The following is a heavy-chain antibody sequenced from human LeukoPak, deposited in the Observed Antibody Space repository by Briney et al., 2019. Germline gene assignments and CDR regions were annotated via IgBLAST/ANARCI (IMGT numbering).Heavy chain of an antibody. CDR2: INHSGST. J-gene: IGHJ4*02. V-gene: IGHV4-34*01. CDR3: ARHSPPWDY. Sequence: PSETLSLTCAVYGGSFSGYYWSWIRQPPGKGLEWIGEINHSGSTNYNPSLKSRVTISVDASKNQFSLKLSSVTAADTAVYYCARHSPPWDYWGQGTLVTVSS. CDR1: GGSFSGYY.